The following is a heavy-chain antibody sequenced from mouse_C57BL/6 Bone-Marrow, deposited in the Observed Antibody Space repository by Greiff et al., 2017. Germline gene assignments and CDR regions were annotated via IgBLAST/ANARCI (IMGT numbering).Heavy chain of an antibody. D-gene: IGHD2-3*01. J-gene: IGHJ3*01. CDR2: IYPRRGNT. CDR1: GYTFTSYG. Sequence: VQLQQSGAELARPGASVTLSCKASGYTFTSYGISWVKQRPGQGLEWIGEIYPRRGNTYYNEKFKGKATLTADKSSSTAYMELRSLTSEDSAVYFYERVGWLRAYWGQGTLVTVSA. CDR3: ERVGWLRAY. V-gene: IGHV1-81*01.